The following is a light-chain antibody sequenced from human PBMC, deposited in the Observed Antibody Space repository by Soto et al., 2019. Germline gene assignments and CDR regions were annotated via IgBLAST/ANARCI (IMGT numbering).Light chain of an antibody. CDR3: QSYDISLSGFV. CDR1: SSNIGAGYD. V-gene: IGLV1-40*01. J-gene: IGLJ1*01. Sequence: QSVLAQPPSVSEAPGQRVTISCTGSSSNIGAGYDVHYYQQLPGRAPKLLIYGNNNRPSGVPDRFSGSKSGTSASLAITGLRAEDEADYYCQSYDISLSGFVFGTGTKVTVL. CDR2: GNN.